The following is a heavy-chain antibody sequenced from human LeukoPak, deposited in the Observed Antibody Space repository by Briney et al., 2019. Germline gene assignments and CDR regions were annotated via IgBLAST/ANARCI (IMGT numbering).Heavy chain of an antibody. CDR3: AKDKIPYFYGSVDYFDY. J-gene: IGHJ4*02. CDR2: ISGDGGST. V-gene: IGHV3-43*02. D-gene: IGHD3-10*01. CDR1: GFTFDDYA. Sequence: GGSLRLSCAASGFTFDDYAMHWVRQAPGKGLEWVSLISGDGGSTYYADSVKGRFTISRDNSKNSLYLQMNSLRTEDTALYCCAKDKIPYFYGSVDYFDYWGQGTLVTVSS.